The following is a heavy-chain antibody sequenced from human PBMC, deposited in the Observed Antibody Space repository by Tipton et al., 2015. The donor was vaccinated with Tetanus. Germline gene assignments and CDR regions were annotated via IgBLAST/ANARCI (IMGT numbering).Heavy chain of an antibody. J-gene: IGHJ4*02. V-gene: IGHV3-11*06. CDR1: GFTSSEHY. CDR2: ISGSSRYT. CDR3: VRDARAPLF. D-gene: IGHD4/OR15-4a*01. Sequence: SLRLSCVASGFTSSEHYMSWIRQAPGKGLEWVSYISGSSRYTNYADSVKGRFTISRDNAKNSLFLQMNGLRAEDTAVYYCVRDARAPLFWGQGTLVSVSA.